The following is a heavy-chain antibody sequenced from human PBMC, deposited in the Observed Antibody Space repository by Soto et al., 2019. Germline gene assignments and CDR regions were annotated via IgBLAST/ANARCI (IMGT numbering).Heavy chain of an antibody. J-gene: IGHJ5*02. CDR3: AKDRKIVVVRPHGFDP. Sequence: GGSLRLSCAASGFTFSSYAMSWVRQAPGKGLEWVSAISGSGGSTYYADSVKGRFTISRDNSKNTLYLQMNSLRAEDTAVYYCAKDRKIVVVRPHGFDPWGQGTLVTVSS. V-gene: IGHV3-23*01. CDR2: ISGSGGST. D-gene: IGHD3-22*01. CDR1: GFTFSSYA.